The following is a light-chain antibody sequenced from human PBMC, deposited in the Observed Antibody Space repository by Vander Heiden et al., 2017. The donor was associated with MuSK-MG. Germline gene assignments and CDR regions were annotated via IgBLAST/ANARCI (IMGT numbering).Light chain of an antibody. CDR1: QGIRND. CDR3: RQDYNYPWT. CDR2: AAS. Sequence: AIQMTQSPSSLSASVGDRVTITCRASQGIRNDLGWYQQKPWKAPKLLIYAASSLQSGVPSRFSGSGSGTDFTLTISSLQPEDFATYYCRQDYNYPWTFGQGTKVEIK. V-gene: IGKV1-6*01. J-gene: IGKJ1*01.